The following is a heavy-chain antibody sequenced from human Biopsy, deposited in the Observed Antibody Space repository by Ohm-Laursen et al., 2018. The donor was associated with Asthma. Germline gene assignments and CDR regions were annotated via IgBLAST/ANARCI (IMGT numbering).Heavy chain of an antibody. J-gene: IGHJ6*02. Sequence: TLSLTCTVSYGSITSGGYSWNWIRQPPRKGLEWVGYPFPRGATHYNPSLKSRVTISVDRSKRQFSLKVNSVTAADTAVYYCARMITMIQAANYYFYAMDVWGQGTTVTVSS. V-gene: IGHV4-30-2*01. CDR2: PFPRGAT. CDR3: ARMITMIQAANYYFYAMDV. CDR1: YGSITSGGYS. D-gene: IGHD3-22*01.